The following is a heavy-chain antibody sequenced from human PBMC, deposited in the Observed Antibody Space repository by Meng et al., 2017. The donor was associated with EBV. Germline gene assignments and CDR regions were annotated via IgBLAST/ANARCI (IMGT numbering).Heavy chain of an antibody. CDR1: VSTFTGYY. CDR3: VRVGIAVAGTGDY. J-gene: IGHJ4*02. CDR2: INPNSGGT. V-gene: IGHV1-2*06. Sequence: QVVQYGTEAKKPGPSAQVSCKATVSTFTGYYMHWVRQAPGQGLEWMGRINPNSGGTNYAQKFQGRVTMTRDTSISTAYMELSRLRSDDTAVYYCVRVGIAVAGTGDYWGQGTLVTVSS. D-gene: IGHD6-19*01.